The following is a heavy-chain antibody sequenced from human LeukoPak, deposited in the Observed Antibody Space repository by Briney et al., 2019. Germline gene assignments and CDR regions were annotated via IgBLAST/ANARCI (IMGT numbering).Heavy chain of an antibody. Sequence: KSGGSLRLSCTTSGLTFSTSGFNWVRQAPGKGLEWVASIGPTGFDRYHADSIKGRFTISSDNANNFLCLQMDSLRAEDTAVYYCATETSGRHYDYWGQGTLLTVSS. D-gene: IGHD6-19*01. CDR2: IGPTGFDR. CDR3: ATETSGRHYDY. V-gene: IGHV3-21*06. J-gene: IGHJ4*02. CDR1: GLTFSTSG.